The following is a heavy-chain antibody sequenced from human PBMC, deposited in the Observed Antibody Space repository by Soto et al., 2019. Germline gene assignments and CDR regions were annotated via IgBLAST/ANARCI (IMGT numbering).Heavy chain of an antibody. D-gene: IGHD2-2*01. V-gene: IGHV1-69*01. CDR1: GGTFSSYA. CDR2: IIPIFGTA. J-gene: IGHJ6*02. Sequence: QVQLVQSGAEVEKPGSSVKVSCKASGGTFSSYAISWVRQAPGQGLEWMGGIIPIFGTANYAQKFQGRVTITEDESTSTVYMELSSLRSEDTAVYYCARGYCSSTSCFPRPYYYYYYGMDVWGQGTTVTVSS. CDR3: ARGYCSSTSCFPRPYYYYYYGMDV.